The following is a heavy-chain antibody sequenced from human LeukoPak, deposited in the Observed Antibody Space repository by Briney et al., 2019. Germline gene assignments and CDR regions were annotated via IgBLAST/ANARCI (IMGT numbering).Heavy chain of an antibody. J-gene: IGHJ4*02. Sequence: SETLSLTCAVYGGSFSGYYWSWIRQPPGKGLEWIGEINHSGSTNYNPSLKSRVTISVDTSKNQFSLKLSSVTAADTAVYYCARQTRYFDWSPSYDYWGQGTLVTVSS. D-gene: IGHD3-9*01. CDR3: ARQTRYFDWSPSYDY. V-gene: IGHV4-34*01. CDR2: INHSGST. CDR1: GGSFSGYY.